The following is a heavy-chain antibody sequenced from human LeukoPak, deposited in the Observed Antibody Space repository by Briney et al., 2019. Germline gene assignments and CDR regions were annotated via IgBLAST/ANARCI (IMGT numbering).Heavy chain of an antibody. J-gene: IGHJ4*02. CDR3: ARIGYSSSSFDY. V-gene: IGHV3-7*01. CDR2: IKEDGSTK. CDR1: GFPFNHYW. Sequence: GGSLRLYCAASGFPFNHYWMSWVRQAPGKGLEWVANIKEDGSTKYYVDSVKGRFTISRDNARNSVYLQMDSLRAEDVAVYHCARIGYSSSSFDYWGRGTLVTVSS. D-gene: IGHD6-6*01.